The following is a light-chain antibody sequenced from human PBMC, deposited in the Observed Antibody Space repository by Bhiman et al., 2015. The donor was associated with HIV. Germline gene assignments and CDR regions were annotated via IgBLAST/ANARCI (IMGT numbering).Light chain of an antibody. CDR1: SSQIGSNS. J-gene: IGLJ2*01. V-gene: IGLV1-47*01. CDR3: ATWEDILNGPHVV. Sequence: QSVLTQPPSASGTPGQKVTISCSGSSSQIGSNSVYWYQQLPGTTPKLLIYGNNQRPSGVPDRFSGSKSGTSASLAISGLRSEDEADYFCATWEDILNGPHVVFGGGTKLTVL. CDR2: GNN.